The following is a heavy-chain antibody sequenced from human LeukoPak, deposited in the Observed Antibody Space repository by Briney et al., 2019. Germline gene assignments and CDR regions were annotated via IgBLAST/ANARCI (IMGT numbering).Heavy chain of an antibody. J-gene: IGHJ4*02. D-gene: IGHD3-3*01. Sequence: SETLSLTCTVSGGSISSGGYYWSWIRQHPGKGLEWIGYIYYSGSTYYNPSLKSRVTISVDTSKNQFSLKLSSVTAADTAAYYCASPSFWSGYWRFDYWGQGTLVTVSS. CDR1: GGSISSGGYY. CDR2: IYYSGST. CDR3: ASPSFWSGYWRFDY. V-gene: IGHV4-31*03.